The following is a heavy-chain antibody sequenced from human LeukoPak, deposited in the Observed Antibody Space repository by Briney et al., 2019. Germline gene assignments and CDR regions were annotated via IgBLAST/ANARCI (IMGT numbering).Heavy chain of an antibody. CDR1: GFTFSSYS. V-gene: IGHV3-48*04. Sequence: TGGSLRLSCAASGFTFSSYSMNWVRQAPGRGLEWVSYISSSGSTIYYADSVKGRFTISRDNAKNSLYLQMNSLRAEDTAVYYCARDRIAVAGTEFDYWGQGTLVTVSS. CDR2: ISSSGSTI. CDR3: ARDRIAVAGTEFDY. J-gene: IGHJ4*02. D-gene: IGHD6-19*01.